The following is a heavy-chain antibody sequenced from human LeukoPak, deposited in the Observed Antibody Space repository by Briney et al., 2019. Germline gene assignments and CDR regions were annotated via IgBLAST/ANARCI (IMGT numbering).Heavy chain of an antibody. J-gene: IGHJ4*02. CDR2: MNPNSGNT. CDR1: GYTFNSYD. Sequence: ASVKVSCKASGYTFNSYDINWVRQATGHGLEWMGWMNPNSGNTGYAQKFQGRVTMTRNTSISTAYMEPSSLRSEDTAVYYCARGQNEQQLATDYFDYWGQGTLVTVSS. V-gene: IGHV1-8*01. D-gene: IGHD6-13*01. CDR3: ARGQNEQQLATDYFDY.